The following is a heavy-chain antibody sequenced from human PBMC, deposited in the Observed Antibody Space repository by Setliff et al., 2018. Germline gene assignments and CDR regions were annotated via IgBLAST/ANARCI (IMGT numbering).Heavy chain of an antibody. CDR2: MYYSGST. Sequence: SETLSLTCTVSGGSMSTNNWSWIRQSPGKGLEWIGYMYYSGSTIYNPSLKSRVTISGDTSKNQFYLKVTSVTAADTAVYYCARDTFGMGWFDPWGQGTLVTVSS. J-gene: IGHJ5*02. CDR3: ARDTFGMGWFDP. CDR1: GGSMSTNN. D-gene: IGHD1-26*01. V-gene: IGHV4-59*01.